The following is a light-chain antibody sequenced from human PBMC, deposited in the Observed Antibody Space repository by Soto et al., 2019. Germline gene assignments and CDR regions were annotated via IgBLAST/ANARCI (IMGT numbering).Light chain of an antibody. CDR2: DVS. J-gene: IGLJ1*01. CDR3: SSYTSSSTLDV. Sequence: QSALTQPASVSGSPGQSITISCTGTSSDVGGYNYVSWYQQHPGKAPKLMIYDVSNRPSGVSNLFSGSKSGNTASLTISGLQAEDEADYYCSSYTSSSTLDVFGTRTKLTVL. CDR1: SSDVGGYNY. V-gene: IGLV2-14*01.